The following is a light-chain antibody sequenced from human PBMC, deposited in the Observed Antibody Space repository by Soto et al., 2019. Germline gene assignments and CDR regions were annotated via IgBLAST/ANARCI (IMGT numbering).Light chain of an antibody. Sequence: QSALTQPASLSGSPGQSITISCTGTSSDVGSYNYVSWYQQHPGKAPKLMIYDVSNRPSGVSNRFSGSKSGNTASLTISGLQAEDEADYYCNSYTGSSTPYVFGTGTKVTVL. V-gene: IGLV2-14*03. CDR2: DVS. CDR3: NSYTGSSTPYV. J-gene: IGLJ1*01. CDR1: SSDVGSYNY.